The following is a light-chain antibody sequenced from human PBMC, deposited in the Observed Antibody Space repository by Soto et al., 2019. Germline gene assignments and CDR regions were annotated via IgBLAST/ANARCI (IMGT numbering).Light chain of an antibody. CDR1: QSVGSD. V-gene: IGKV3-15*01. J-gene: IGKJ4*01. CDR3: QHYNNRPLT. Sequence: EIVLTQSPGTVSLSPVEIATLSCMASQSVGSDLAWYHHKPGQAPRLLIYGASTRATGIPVRFSGSGSGTEFTLTISSLQSEDFAVYYCQHYNNRPLTFGGGTKV. CDR2: GAS.